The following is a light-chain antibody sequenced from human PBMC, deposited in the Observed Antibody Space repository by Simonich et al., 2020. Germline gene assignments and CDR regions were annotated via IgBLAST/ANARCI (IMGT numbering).Light chain of an antibody. CDR2: DAS. CDR3: QQYGSSPPLT. V-gene: IGKV3D-20*01. Sequence: EIVLTQSPGTLSLSPGERATLSCRASQRVSSSYLAWYQQKPGLAPRLLIYDASSRATGIPDRFSGSGSGTDFTLTISRLEPEDFAVYYCQQYGSSPPLTFGGGTKVEIK. CDR1: QRVSSSY. J-gene: IGKJ4*01.